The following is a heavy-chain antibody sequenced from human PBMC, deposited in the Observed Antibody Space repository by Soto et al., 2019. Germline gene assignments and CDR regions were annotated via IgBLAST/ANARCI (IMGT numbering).Heavy chain of an antibody. Sequence: GASVKVSCKASGYTFTSYGISWVRQAPGQGLEWMGWISAYNGNTNYAQKLQGRVTMTTDTSTSTAYMELRSLRSDDTAVYYCARGLEDFWSGYYDYYYYYGMDVWSQGTTVTVSS. V-gene: IGHV1-18*04. CDR3: ARGLEDFWSGYYDYYYYYGMDV. CDR2: ISAYNGNT. J-gene: IGHJ6*02. CDR1: GYTFTSYG. D-gene: IGHD3-3*01.